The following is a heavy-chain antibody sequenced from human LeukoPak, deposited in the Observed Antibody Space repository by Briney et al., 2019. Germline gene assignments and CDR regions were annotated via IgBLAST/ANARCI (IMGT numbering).Heavy chain of an antibody. CDR2: ITGNGGNT. D-gene: IGHD2/OR15-2a*01. CDR3: ATRPEYEMYIAVFDF. J-gene: IGHJ4*02. V-gene: IGHV3-23*01. Sequence: GESLRLSCAASGVTFSRHVMSWVRQAPGKGLEWVSGITGNGGNTYYAESVKGRFTISRDNSKNTLYLQMNSLRAEDAALYYCATRPEYEMYIAVFDFWGQGTLVTVSS. CDR1: GVTFSRHV.